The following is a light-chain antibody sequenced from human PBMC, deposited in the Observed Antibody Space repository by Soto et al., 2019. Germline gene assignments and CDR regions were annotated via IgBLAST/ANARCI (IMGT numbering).Light chain of an antibody. Sequence: QSVLAHPPSGSGPPGQRVTISRTWGSANIGAVYNVHWYPQHPGTAPQLLICAKSNRLSGVPGRFPGAKSGASASLAITGLQAEDEADYYCQSYDSSLSGYVFGPGTKVTVL. CDR3: QSYDSSLSGYV. J-gene: IGLJ1*01. V-gene: IGLV1-40*01. CDR1: SANIGAVYN. CDR2: AKS.